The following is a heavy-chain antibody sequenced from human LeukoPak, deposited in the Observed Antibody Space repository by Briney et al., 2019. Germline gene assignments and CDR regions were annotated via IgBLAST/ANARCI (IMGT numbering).Heavy chain of an antibody. CDR1: GYPFTRHG. CDR2: ISAYNGNT. Sequence: ASVKVSCKASGYPFTRHGISRVRPAPGQGLEWMGWISAYNGNTNYAQKLQGRVTMTTDTSTSTAYMELRSLRSDDTAVYYCATELRYFDWAYFDYWGQGTLVTVSS. D-gene: IGHD3-9*01. V-gene: IGHV1-18*01. J-gene: IGHJ4*02. CDR3: ATELRYFDWAYFDY.